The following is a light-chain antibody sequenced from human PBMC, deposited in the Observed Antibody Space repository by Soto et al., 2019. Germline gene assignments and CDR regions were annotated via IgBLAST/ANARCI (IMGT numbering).Light chain of an antibody. Sequence: IVLTQSPGTLSLSPGERATLSCRAGQSVSSNYLAWYQQKPGQAPRLLIYGASTRATGIPARFSGSGSGTEFTLTISSLQSEDFAVYYCQQYNNWPLTFGGGTKVDIK. CDR1: QSVSSN. CDR3: QQYNNWPLT. CDR2: GAS. V-gene: IGKV3-15*01. J-gene: IGKJ4*01.